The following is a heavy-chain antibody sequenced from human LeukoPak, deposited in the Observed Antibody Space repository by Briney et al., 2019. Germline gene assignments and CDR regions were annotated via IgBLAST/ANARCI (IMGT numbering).Heavy chain of an antibody. V-gene: IGHV3-23*01. CDR1: GFTFSSFA. CDR3: ANMQLVKGVFEI. D-gene: IGHD6-13*01. J-gene: IGHJ3*02. Sequence: GGSLRLSCAAPGFTFSSFAMSWVRQAPGKGLDWVSAISGGSDNTYYADSVKGRFTISRDNSKNTLDLHMSSLTADDTAVYYCANMQLVKGVFEIWGQGTRVTVSS. CDR2: ISGGSDNT.